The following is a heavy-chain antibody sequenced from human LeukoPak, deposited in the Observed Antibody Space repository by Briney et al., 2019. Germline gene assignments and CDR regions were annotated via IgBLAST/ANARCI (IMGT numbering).Heavy chain of an antibody. Sequence: SVKVSFKASGGTFSSYAISWVRQAPGQGLEWMGGIIPIFGTANYAQKFQGRVTITTDESTSTAYMELSSLRSEDTAVYYCARVWGAAGIFDYWGQGTLVTVSS. CDR2: IIPIFGTA. CDR3: ARVWGAAGIFDY. J-gene: IGHJ4*02. D-gene: IGHD6-13*01. V-gene: IGHV1-69*05. CDR1: GGTFSSYA.